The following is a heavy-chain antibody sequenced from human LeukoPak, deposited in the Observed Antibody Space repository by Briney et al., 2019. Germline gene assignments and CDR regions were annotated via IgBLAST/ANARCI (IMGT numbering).Heavy chain of an antibody. V-gene: IGHV4-59*01. Sequence: PSETLSLTCTVSGGSISGYYWNWSRQPPGKGLEWIGYIYYSGSTNYNPSLKSRVTISVDTSKNQFSLKLSSVTAADTAVYYCARAPVVNGGDYWGQGTLVTVSS. D-gene: IGHD4-23*01. CDR3: ARAPVVNGGDY. CDR2: IYYSGST. J-gene: IGHJ4*02. CDR1: GGSISGYY.